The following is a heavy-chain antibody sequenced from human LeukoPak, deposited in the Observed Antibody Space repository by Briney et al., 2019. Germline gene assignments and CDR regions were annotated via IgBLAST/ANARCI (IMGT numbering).Heavy chain of an antibody. CDR1: GFTFSSYW. D-gene: IGHD1-7*01. CDR2: INSDGSST. J-gene: IGHJ4*02. CDR3: ARLAYNWNYGDAFDY. Sequence: GGSLRLSCAASGFTFSSYWMHWVRQAPGKGLVWVSRINSDGSSTSYADSVKGRFTISRDNAKNTLYLQMNSLRAEDTAVYYCARLAYNWNYGDAFDYWGQGTLVTVS. V-gene: IGHV3-74*01.